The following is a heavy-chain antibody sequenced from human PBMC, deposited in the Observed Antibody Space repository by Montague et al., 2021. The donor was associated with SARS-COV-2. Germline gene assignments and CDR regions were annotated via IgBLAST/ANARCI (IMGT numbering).Heavy chain of an antibody. J-gene: IGHJ4*02. CDR3: AKDPVPVAGRYFDY. Sequence: SLRLSCAASGFTFNNYAMNWVRQAPGKGLEWASVIASGGRSTFYADSVKGRFTISRDNSKDTLYLQMYSLRPKDTAIYYCAKDPVPVAGRYFDYWGQGTLVTVSS. V-gene: IGHV3-23*03. CDR1: GFTFNNYA. CDR2: IASGGRST. D-gene: IGHD6-19*01.